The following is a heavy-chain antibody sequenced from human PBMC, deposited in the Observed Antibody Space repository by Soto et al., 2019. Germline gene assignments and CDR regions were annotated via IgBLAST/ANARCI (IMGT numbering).Heavy chain of an antibody. J-gene: IGHJ5*02. CDR3: ARASTFDWNSNRFDP. Sequence: QVQLQESGPGLVKPSQTLSLTCTVSGGPISSGGYYWSWIRQHPVRGLEWIGYIFYTGSTYYNPSLKSRVTMSVDTSKNQFSLKLSSVTAADTAVYYCARASTFDWNSNRFDPWGQGTLVTVSS. CDR1: GGPISSGGYY. D-gene: IGHD1-7*01. CDR2: IFYTGST. V-gene: IGHV4-31*03.